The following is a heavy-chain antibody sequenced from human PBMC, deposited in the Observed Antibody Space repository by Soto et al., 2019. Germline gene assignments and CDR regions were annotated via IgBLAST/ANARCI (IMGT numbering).Heavy chain of an antibody. V-gene: IGHV1-69*01. CDR2: IIPIFGTA. CDR1: GGTFSSYS. Sequence: QVQLVQSGAEVKKPGSSVKVSCKASGGTFSSYSINWVRQAPGQGLEWMGEIIPIFGTANYAQKFQRRVTITADESTSTASMELSSLRSEDTAVYYCARDGGRNSGGIDYWGQGTRVTVSS. CDR3: ARDGGRNSGGIDY. D-gene: IGHD1-26*01. J-gene: IGHJ4*02.